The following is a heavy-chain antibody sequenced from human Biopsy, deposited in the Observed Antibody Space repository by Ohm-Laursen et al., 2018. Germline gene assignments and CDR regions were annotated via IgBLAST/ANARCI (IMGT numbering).Heavy chain of an antibody. CDR3: ARHSFGSGRDF. V-gene: IGHV4-39*01. CDR2: IYYTGIT. Sequence: SETLSLTCTVTDGSISNIINYWGWIRQPLGKGLEWLGFIYYTGITDYNPSLKRRVTISVNPSNNQFSLKLSSLTAADTAVYYCARHSFGSGRDFWGQGTLVTVSS. CDR1: DGSISNIINY. J-gene: IGHJ4*02. D-gene: IGHD3-10*01.